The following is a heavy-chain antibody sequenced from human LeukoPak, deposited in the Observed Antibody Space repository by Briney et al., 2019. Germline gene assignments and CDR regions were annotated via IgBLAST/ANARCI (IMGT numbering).Heavy chain of an antibody. V-gene: IGHV4-59*08. J-gene: IGHJ4*02. Sequence: SETLSLTCTVSGGSISSYYWSWIRQPPGKGLEWIGHIYYSGSTNYNPSLKSRVTISVDTSKNQFSLKLSSVTAADTAVYYCASSPRGIAVAGFFDYWGQGTLVTVSS. CDR1: GGSISSYY. D-gene: IGHD6-19*01. CDR3: ASSPRGIAVAGFFDY. CDR2: IYYSGST.